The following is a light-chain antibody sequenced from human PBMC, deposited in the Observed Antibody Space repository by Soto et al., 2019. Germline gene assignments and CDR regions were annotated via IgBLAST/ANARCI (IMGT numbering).Light chain of an antibody. J-gene: IGKJ5*01. CDR1: QNIRNW. V-gene: IGKV1-5*01. CDR3: QQYNTYST. Sequence: HMTQCPSTLSAYVGGSVTITCRASQNIRNWLAWYQQKPGKAPNPLIYDASSLKSGVPARFSGSGSGTEFTLTISSLQPDDFATYYCQQYNTYSTFGQGTGLEI. CDR2: DAS.